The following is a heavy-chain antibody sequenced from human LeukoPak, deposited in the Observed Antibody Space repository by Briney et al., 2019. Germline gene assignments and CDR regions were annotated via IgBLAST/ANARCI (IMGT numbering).Heavy chain of an antibody. CDR1: GGTFSSYA. J-gene: IGHJ4*02. CDR2: IIPILGIA. Sequence: GASVKVSCKASGGTFSSYAISWVRQAPGQGLEWMGRIIPILGIANYAQKFQGRVTITADKSTSTAYMELSSLRSEDTAVYYCARGPPNYDILTGYFSSEYYFDYWGQGTLVTVSS. D-gene: IGHD3-9*01. CDR3: ARGPPNYDILTGYFSSEYYFDY. V-gene: IGHV1-69*04.